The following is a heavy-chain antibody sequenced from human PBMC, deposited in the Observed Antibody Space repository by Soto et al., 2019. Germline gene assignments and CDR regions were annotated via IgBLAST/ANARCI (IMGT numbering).Heavy chain of an antibody. J-gene: IGHJ4*02. Sequence: GSLRLSCVASGFTFTDYHMYWVRQAPGKGLEWVSIISNDGSSTYYADSVKGRFTISRDNSKNTLYLQMNSLRAEDTAVYYCAKDYYDSSGYYPYYFDYWGQGTLVTVSS. CDR1: GFTFTDYH. CDR2: ISNDGSST. CDR3: AKDYYDSSGYYPYYFDY. V-gene: IGHV3-23*03. D-gene: IGHD3-22*01.